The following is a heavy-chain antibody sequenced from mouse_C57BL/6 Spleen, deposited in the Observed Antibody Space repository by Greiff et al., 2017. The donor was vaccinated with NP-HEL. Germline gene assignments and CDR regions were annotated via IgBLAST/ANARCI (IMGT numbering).Heavy chain of an antibody. D-gene: IGHD1-1*01. CDR3: ARPLYYGSSYRFAY. V-gene: IGHV1-22*01. CDR2: INPNNGGT. Sequence: EVQRVESGPELVKPGASVKMSCKASGYTFTDYNMHWVKQSHGKSLEWIGYINPNNGGTSYNQKFKGKATLTVNKSSSTAYMELRSLTSEDSAVYYCARPLYYGSSYRFAYWGQGTLVTVSA. CDR1: GYTFTDYN. J-gene: IGHJ3*01.